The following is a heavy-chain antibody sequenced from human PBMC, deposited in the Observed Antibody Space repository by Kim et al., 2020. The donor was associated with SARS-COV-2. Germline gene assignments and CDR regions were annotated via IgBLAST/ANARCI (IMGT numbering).Heavy chain of an antibody. V-gene: IGHV3-53*01. Sequence: SVKGRFTISRDNSKNTLYLQMNSLRAEDTAVYYCARAPGSGWYQYNWFDPWGQGTLVTVSS. D-gene: IGHD6-19*01. J-gene: IGHJ5*02. CDR3: ARAPGSGWYQYNWFDP.